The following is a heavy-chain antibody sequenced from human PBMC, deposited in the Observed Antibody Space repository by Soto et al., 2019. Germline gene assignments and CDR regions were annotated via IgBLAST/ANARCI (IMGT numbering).Heavy chain of an antibody. CDR2: INAGNGNT. J-gene: IGHJ6*02. CDR1: GYTFTSYA. D-gene: IGHD1-7*01. CDR3: ARNHLGITPYGMDV. Sequence: QVQLVQSGAEEKKPGASVKVSCKASGYTFTSYAMHWVRQAPGQRLEWMGWINAGNGNTKYSQKFQGRVTITRDTPASTAYMELSSLRSEDTAVYYCARNHLGITPYGMDVWGQGTTVTVSS. V-gene: IGHV1-3*05.